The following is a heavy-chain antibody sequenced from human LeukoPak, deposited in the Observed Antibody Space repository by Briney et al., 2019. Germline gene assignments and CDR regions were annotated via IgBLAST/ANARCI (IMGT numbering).Heavy chain of an antibody. V-gene: IGHV4-39*01. CDR2: VHNVGST. Sequence: SQTLSLTCTVSGVSTTNGIYYWAWIRQSPGKGLEWIGSVHNVGSTYYNLSLRSRVTMSIDTSKNQFSLRLNSVTAADTAVYYCARHAEYNSGWHFYLDHWGQGILVTVSS. CDR3: ARHAEYNSGWHFYLDH. CDR1: GVSTTNGIYY. D-gene: IGHD6-19*01. J-gene: IGHJ4*02.